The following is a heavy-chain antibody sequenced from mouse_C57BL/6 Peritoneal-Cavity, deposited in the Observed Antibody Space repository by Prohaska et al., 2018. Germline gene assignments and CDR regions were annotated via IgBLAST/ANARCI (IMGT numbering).Heavy chain of an antibody. Sequence: EVKLEESGGGLVQPGGSMKLSCVASGFTFSNYWMNWVRQSPEKGLEWVAQIRLKSDNYATQYAESVKERFTVSRDDSKSSVYLQMNNLRAEDTGIYYCTDPPPGYWGQGTTLTVSS. CDR2: IRLKSDNYAT. CDR3: TDPPPGY. CDR1: GFTFSNYW. J-gene: IGHJ2*01. V-gene: IGHV6-3*01.